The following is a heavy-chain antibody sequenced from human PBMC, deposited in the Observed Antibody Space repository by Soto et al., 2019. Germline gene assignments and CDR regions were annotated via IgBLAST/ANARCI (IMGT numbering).Heavy chain of an antibody. CDR3: ARGGYYDILTAYWYYGMDV. J-gene: IGHJ6*02. CDR1: GFTFSSYE. CDR2: ISSSGSTI. Sequence: GGSLRLSCAASGFTFSSYEMNWVRQAPGKGLEWVSCISSSGSTIYYADSVKGRFTISRDNAKNSLYLQLNSLRAEDTAVYYCARGGYYDILTAYWYYGMDVWGQGTTVTVSS. D-gene: IGHD3-9*01. V-gene: IGHV3-48*03.